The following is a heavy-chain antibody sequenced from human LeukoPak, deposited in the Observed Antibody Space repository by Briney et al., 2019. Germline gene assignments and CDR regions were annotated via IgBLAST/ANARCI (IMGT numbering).Heavy chain of an antibody. D-gene: IGHD6-19*01. CDR3: ARKAGHGYGMDV. V-gene: IGHV3-74*01. J-gene: IGHJ6*02. CDR1: GFAFSSYG. CDR2: IKSDGSDI. Sequence: PPGRSLRLSCAASGFAFSSYGMHRVRQAPGKGLMWVSRIKSDGSDIIYADSVKGRFTISIDNAKNTVYLQMNSLRAEDTAVYYCARKAGHGYGMDVWGQGTTVTVSS.